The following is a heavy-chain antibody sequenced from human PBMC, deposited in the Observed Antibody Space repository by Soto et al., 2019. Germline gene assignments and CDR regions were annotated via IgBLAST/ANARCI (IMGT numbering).Heavy chain of an antibody. CDR3: ARASRIVGATDNWFDP. J-gene: IGHJ5*02. CDR1: GGSISSGGYY. V-gene: IGHV4-31*03. CDR2: IYYSGST. Sequence: SETLSLTCTVSGGSISSGGYYWSWIRQHPGKGLEWIGYIYYSGSTYYNPSLKSRVTISVDTSKNQFSLKLSSVTAADTAVYYCARASRIVGATDNWFDPWGQGTLVTVSS. D-gene: IGHD1-26*01.